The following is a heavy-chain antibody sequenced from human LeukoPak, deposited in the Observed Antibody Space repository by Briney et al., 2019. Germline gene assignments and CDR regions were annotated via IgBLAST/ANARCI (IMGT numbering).Heavy chain of an antibody. D-gene: IGHD7-27*01. CDR1: RFIFSSYW. CDR2: IKQDGSTK. J-gene: IGHJ3*02. Sequence: GGSLRLSCVASRFIFSSYWMTWVRQAPGKGLEWVANIKQDGSTKYYVDSVKGRFTISRDNPRKSLYLQMDSLKGDDTAVYYCATVPPWGSDNSDIWGQGTMVTVSA. CDR3: ATVPPWGSDNSDI. V-gene: IGHV3-7*01.